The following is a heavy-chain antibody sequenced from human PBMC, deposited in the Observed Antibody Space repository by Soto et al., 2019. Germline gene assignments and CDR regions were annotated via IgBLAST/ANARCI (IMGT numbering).Heavy chain of an antibody. V-gene: IGHV3-23*01. CDR3: AKSTIVAAGTGPFDL. Sequence: EVHLLESGGGLVQPGGSLRLSCAASEFTFSSYAINLVRQAPGKGLEFVSSISGSGDSTNYADSVKGRFSISRDNFRNTLYLQMDSLRVEDTAVYYCAKSTIVAAGTGPFDLWGQGTMVTVSS. J-gene: IGHJ3*01. D-gene: IGHD6-19*01. CDR2: ISGSGDST. CDR1: EFTFSSYA.